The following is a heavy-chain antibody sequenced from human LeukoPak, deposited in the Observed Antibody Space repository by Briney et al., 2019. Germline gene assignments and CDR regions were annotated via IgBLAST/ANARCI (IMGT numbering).Heavy chain of an antibody. CDR1: GFTFRTYA. CDR3: ATRRYDSSGFDH. D-gene: IGHD3-22*01. Sequence: GGSLRLSCAASGFTFRTYAMSWVRQSPGPGLEWVSAISSCGGSTYYADSVKGRFTISRDNSKNTLYLQMNSLRAEDTAVYYCATRRYDSSGFDHWGQGTLVTVSS. J-gene: IGHJ4*02. CDR2: ISSCGGST. V-gene: IGHV3-23*01.